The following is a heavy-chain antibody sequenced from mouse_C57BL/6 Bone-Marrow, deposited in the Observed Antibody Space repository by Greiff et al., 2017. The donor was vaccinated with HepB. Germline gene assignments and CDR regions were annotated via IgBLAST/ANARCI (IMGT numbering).Heavy chain of an antibody. V-gene: IGHV1-81*01. CDR3: ARRITTVVFDY. D-gene: IGHD1-1*01. Sequence: VMLVESGAELARPGASVKLSCKASGYTFTSYGISWVKQRTGQGLEWIGEIYPRSGNTYYNEKFKGKATLTADKSSSTAYMELRSLTSEDSAVYFCARRITTVVFDYWGQGTTLTVSS. CDR1: GYTFTSYG. CDR2: IYPRSGNT. J-gene: IGHJ2*01.